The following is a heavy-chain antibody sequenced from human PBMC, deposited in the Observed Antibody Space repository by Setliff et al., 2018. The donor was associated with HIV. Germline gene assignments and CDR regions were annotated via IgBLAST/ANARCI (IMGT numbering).Heavy chain of an antibody. CDR2: ILYGGTT. CDR1: GYSISSGYY. Sequence: PSETLSLTCAVSGYSISSGYYWGWIRQPPGKGLEWIGSILYGGTTYYTPSLKSRVSISVDTSRNQFSLRLNSVTAADTAVYYCARPTTGLGGGAAFDIWGQGTMVTVSS. J-gene: IGHJ3*02. D-gene: IGHD2-8*01. CDR3: ARPTTGLGGGAAFDI. V-gene: IGHV4-38-2*01.